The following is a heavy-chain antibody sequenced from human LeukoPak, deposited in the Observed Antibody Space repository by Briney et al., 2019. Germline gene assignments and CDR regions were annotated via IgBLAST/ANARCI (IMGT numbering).Heavy chain of an antibody. CDR2: INSDGSST. CDR1: GFTFSTYN. Sequence: PGESLRLSCAASGFTFSTYNMNWVRQAPGKGLVWVSRINSDGSSTSYADSVKGRFTISRDNAKNTLYLQMNSLRAEDTAVYYCARDSYDFWSGYYTGHYYYMDVWGKGTTVTVSS. J-gene: IGHJ6*03. CDR3: ARDSYDFWSGYYTGHYYYMDV. V-gene: IGHV3-74*01. D-gene: IGHD3-3*01.